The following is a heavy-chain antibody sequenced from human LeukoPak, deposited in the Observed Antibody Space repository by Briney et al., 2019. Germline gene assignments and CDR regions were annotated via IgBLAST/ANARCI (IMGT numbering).Heavy chain of an antibody. CDR2: IYSGGST. J-gene: IGHJ4*02. Sequence: GRSLRLSCAASGLTVSSNYMSWVRQAPGKGLEWVSVIYSGGSTYYADSVKGRFTISRDNSKNTLYLQMNGLRAEDTAVYYCARAPQQWLAYWGQGTLVTVSS. CDR1: GLTVSSNY. D-gene: IGHD6-19*01. CDR3: ARAPQQWLAY. V-gene: IGHV3-53*01.